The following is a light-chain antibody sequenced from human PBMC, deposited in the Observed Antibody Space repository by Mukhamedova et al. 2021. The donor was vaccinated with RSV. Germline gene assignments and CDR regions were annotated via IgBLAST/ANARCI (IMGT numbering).Light chain of an antibody. J-gene: IGKJ1*01. CDR1: QSVSTF. Sequence: ATLSCGASQSVSTFLAWYQQRPSQAPRLLIYDASKRATGIPARFSGSGSGTDFTLTISSLEPEDFAVYYCQHRSNWPTWTFGQG. CDR3: QHRSNWPTWT. V-gene: IGKV3-11*01. CDR2: DAS.